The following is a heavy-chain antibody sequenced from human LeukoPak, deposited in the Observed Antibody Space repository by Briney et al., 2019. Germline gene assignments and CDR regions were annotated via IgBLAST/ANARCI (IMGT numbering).Heavy chain of an antibody. Sequence: SETLSLTCTVSGCSISSYYWSWIRQPAGKGLEWIGYVYYSGSTEYNPSLRSRVTISLEMSKHQFSLILTSVTAADTAVYYCASNTGTVFDYWGQGALVTVSS. J-gene: IGHJ4*02. D-gene: IGHD7-27*01. V-gene: IGHV4-59*01. CDR2: VYYSGST. CDR3: ASNTGTVFDY. CDR1: GCSISSYY.